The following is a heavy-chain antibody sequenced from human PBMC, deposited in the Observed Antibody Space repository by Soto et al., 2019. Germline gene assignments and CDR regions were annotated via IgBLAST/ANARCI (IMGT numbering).Heavy chain of an antibody. CDR2: ISSSSSYI. Sequence: PGGSLRLSCAASGFTFSSYSMNWVRQAPGKGLEWVSSISSSSSYIYYADSVKGRFTISRDNAKNSLYLQMNSLRAEDTAVYYWARDPDIAAAGYDWFDPWGQGTLVTVSS. V-gene: IGHV3-21*01. D-gene: IGHD6-13*01. J-gene: IGHJ5*02. CDR3: ARDPDIAAAGYDWFDP. CDR1: GFTFSSYS.